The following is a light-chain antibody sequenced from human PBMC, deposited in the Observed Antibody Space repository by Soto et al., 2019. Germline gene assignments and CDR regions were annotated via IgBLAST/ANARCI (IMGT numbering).Light chain of an antibody. V-gene: IGKV1-39*01. CDR1: QSISNS. J-gene: IGKJ5*01. CDR3: QQSYSTPRD. CDR2: AAS. Sequence: DSQMTQSPSSLSASVGDRVTITCRASQSISNSLNWYQQKPGRAPKLLIYAASSLQSGVPSRFSGSGSGTDFILTISSLQPEDFATYYCQQSYSTPRDFGQGTRLEIK.